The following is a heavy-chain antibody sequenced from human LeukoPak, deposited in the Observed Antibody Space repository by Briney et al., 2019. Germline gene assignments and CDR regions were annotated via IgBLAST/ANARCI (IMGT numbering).Heavy chain of an antibody. CDR2: ISAYNGNT. V-gene: IGHV1-18*01. Sequence: ASVKVSCKASGYTFTSYGISWVRQAPGQGLEWMGWISAYNGNTNYAQKLQGRVTMTTDTSTSTAYMELRSLRSDDTAVYYCARDPLKAITVVRGVRPIDWYFDLWGRGTLVTVSS. J-gene: IGHJ2*01. CDR1: GYTFTSYG. CDR3: ARDPLKAITVVRGVRPIDWYFDL. D-gene: IGHD3-10*01.